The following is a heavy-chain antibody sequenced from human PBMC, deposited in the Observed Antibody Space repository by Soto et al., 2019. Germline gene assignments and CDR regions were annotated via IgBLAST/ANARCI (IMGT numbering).Heavy chain of an antibody. J-gene: IGHJ5*02. Sequence: QLHLQESGPGLVKPSETLSLICSVSDDSISSSPYYWGWIRQPPGKGLEWLGSIYESGTTYYNPSLKSRVTISVDKSKKSFSLTLRSVTAADTAVYYCASSLTVTASYNWFDPWGQGTLVTVSA. D-gene: IGHD2-21*02. CDR2: IYESGTT. CDR1: DDSISSSPYY. V-gene: IGHV4-39*02. CDR3: ASSLTVTASYNWFDP.